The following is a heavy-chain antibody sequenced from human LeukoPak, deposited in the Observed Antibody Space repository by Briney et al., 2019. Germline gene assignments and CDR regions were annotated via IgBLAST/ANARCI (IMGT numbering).Heavy chain of an antibody. J-gene: IGHJ4*02. V-gene: IGHV4-34*01. CDR3: AREGYGSGSYYKPSPNFDY. CDR1: GGSFSGYY. D-gene: IGHD3-10*01. CDR2: INHSGST. Sequence: SETLSLTCAVYGGSFSGYYWSWLRQPPGKGLEWIGEINHSGSTNYNPSLKRRVTISVDTSKNQFSLKLSSVPAADTAVYYCAREGYGSGSYYKPSPNFDYWGQGTLVTVSS.